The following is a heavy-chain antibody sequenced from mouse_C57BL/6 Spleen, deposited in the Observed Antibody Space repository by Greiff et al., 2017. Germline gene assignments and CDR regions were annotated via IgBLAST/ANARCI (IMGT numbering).Heavy chain of an antibody. J-gene: IGHJ1*03. CDR1: GFTFSNYW. Sequence: EVQGVESGGGLVQPGGSMKLSCVASGFTFSNYWMNWVRQSPEKGLEWVAQIRLKSDNYATHYAESVKGRFTISRDDSKSSVYLQMNNLRAEDTGIYYCTAYYYGSSFPYWYFDVWGTGTTVTVSS. D-gene: IGHD1-1*01. CDR3: TAYYYGSSFPYWYFDV. V-gene: IGHV6-3*01. CDR2: IRLKSDNYAT.